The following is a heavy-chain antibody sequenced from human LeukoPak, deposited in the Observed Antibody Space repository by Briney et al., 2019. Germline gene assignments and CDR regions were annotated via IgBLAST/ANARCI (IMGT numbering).Heavy chain of an antibody. CDR2: INSDGSST. V-gene: IGHV3-74*01. J-gene: IGHJ5*02. D-gene: IGHD4-17*01. Sequence: GSLRLSCAASGFTFSSYWMHWVRQAPGKGLVWVSRINSDGSSTSYADSVKGRFTISRDNAKNTLYLQMNSLRAEDTAVYYCARDRLSGYDYGDINWFDPWGQGTLVTVSS. CDR1: GFTFSSYW. CDR3: ARDRLSGYDYGDINWFDP.